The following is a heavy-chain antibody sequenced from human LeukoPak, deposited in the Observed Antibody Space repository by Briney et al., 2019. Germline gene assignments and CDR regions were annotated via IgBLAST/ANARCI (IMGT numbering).Heavy chain of an antibody. Sequence: GGSLRLSCAASGFTVSSNYMSWVRQAPGKGLEWVSVIYSGGSTYYADSVKGRFTISRDNSKNTLYHQMNSLRAEDTAVYYCARARILMVYAIDGMDVWGQGTTVTVSS. V-gene: IGHV3-66*01. J-gene: IGHJ6*02. CDR1: GFTVSSNY. CDR3: ARARILMVYAIDGMDV. D-gene: IGHD2-8*01. CDR2: IYSGGST.